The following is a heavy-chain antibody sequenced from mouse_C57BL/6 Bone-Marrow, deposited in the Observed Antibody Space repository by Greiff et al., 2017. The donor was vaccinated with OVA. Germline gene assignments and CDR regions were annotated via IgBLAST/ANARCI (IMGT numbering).Heavy chain of an antibody. D-gene: IGHD2-2*01. J-gene: IGHJ2*01. CDR2: IYPRSGNT. V-gene: IGHV1-81*01. CDR3: AREGNGYYFDY. CDR1: GYTFTSYG. Sequence: QVHVKQSGAELARPGASVKLSCKASGYTFTSYGISWVKQRTGQGLEWIGEIYPRSGNTYYNEKFKGKAPLTADKSSSTAYMELRSLTSEDSAVYFCAREGNGYYFDYWGQGTTLTVSS.